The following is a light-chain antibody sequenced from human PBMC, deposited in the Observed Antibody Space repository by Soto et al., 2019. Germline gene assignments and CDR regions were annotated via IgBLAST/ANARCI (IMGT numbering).Light chain of an antibody. J-gene: IGLJ3*02. Sequence: QSALTQPPSASGSPGQSVTISCTGTSSDVGAYNYVSWYQQYPGKAPKLMIYEVNKRPSGVPDRFSGSKSGKTASLTVSGLQPEDEAYYHCTSYAGSNIWVFGGGTKLTVL. CDR3: TSYAGSNIWV. CDR2: EVN. V-gene: IGLV2-8*01. CDR1: SSDVGAYNY.